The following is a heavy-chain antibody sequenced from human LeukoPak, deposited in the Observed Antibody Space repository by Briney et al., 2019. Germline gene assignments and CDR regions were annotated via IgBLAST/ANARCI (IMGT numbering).Heavy chain of an antibody. CDR3: AREFDIAAAGYYYYYYGMDV. Sequence: GGSLRLSYAASGFTFSNYWLSWVRQAPGKGLEWVSSISSSSSYIYYADSVKGRFTISRDNAKNSLYLQMNSLRAEDTAVYYCAREFDIAAAGYYYYYYGMDVWGQGTTVTVSS. V-gene: IGHV3-21*01. CDR1: GFTFSNYW. CDR2: ISSSSSYI. D-gene: IGHD6-13*01. J-gene: IGHJ6*02.